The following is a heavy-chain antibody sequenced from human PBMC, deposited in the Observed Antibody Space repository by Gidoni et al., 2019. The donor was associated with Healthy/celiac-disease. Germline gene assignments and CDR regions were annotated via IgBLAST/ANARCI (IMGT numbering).Heavy chain of an antibody. J-gene: IGHJ3*02. CDR3: ARHFSVHSGNYDAFDI. CDR1: GGSISSSSYY. Sequence: QLQLQESGPGLVKPSETLSLTCTVSGGSISSSSYYWGWIRQPPGKGLEWIGSIYYSGSTYYNPSLKSRVTISVDTSKNQFSLKLSSVTAADTAVYYCARHFSVHSGNYDAFDIWGQGTMVTVSS. CDR2: IYYSGST. V-gene: IGHV4-39*01. D-gene: IGHD1-7*01.